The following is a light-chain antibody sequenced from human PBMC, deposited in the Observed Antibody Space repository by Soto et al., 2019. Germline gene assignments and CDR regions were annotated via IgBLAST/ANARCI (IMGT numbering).Light chain of an antibody. V-gene: IGLV1-51*01. Sequence: QSVLTQPPSVSAAPGQKVTIPCSGGSSNLGSNDVCWYQQVPGTAPKVLIYDDNKRPSGIPDRFSGSKSGTSATLGISGLQTGVESYCYCGALHSHSYVFGSGTKVTVL. CDR2: DDN. CDR1: SSNLGSND. CDR3: GALHSHSYV. J-gene: IGLJ1*01.